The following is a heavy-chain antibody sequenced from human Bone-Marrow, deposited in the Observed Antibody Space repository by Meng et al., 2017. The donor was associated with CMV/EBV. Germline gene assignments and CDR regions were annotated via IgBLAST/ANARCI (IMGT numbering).Heavy chain of an antibody. D-gene: IGHD3-16*01. Sequence: QVQLVQSGAAVKRPGVLVKVSCKAFGYTFTSYYMHWGRQAPGQGLEWMGIINPSGGSTSYAQKFQGRVTMTRDTSTSTVYMELSSLRSEDTAVYYCARGGLWYYFDYWGQGTLVTVVS. J-gene: IGHJ4*02. CDR3: ARGGLWYYFDY. CDR2: INPSGGST. CDR1: GYTFTSYY. V-gene: IGHV1-46*01.